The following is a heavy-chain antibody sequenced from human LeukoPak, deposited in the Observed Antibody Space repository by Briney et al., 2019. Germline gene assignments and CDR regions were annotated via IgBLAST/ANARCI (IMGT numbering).Heavy chain of an antibody. V-gene: IGHV1-18*01. CDR3: ARPTGSYYYYGMDV. Sequence: ASVKVSCKASGYTFTSYGISWVRQAPGQGLEWIGWISAYNGNTNYAQKLQGRVTMTTDTSTSTAYMELRSLRSDDTAVYYCARPTGSYYYYGMDVWGQGTTVTVSS. J-gene: IGHJ6*02. CDR1: GYTFTSYG. CDR2: ISAYNGNT.